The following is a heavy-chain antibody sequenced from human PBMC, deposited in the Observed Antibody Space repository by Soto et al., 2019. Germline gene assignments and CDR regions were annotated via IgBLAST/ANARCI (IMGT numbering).Heavy chain of an antibody. CDR2: ISSSGGTI. CDR1: GFTFSSYE. V-gene: IGHV3-48*03. CDR3: AREVITRLRGVLTCYHGMDV. J-gene: IGHJ6*02. Sequence: GGSLRLSCAASGFTFSSYEMNWVRQAPGKGLEWVSYISSSGGTIYYADSVKGRFTISRDNAKNSLYLQMNSLRAEDTAVYYCAREVITRLRGVLTCYHGMDVSGQGTTVTVSS. D-gene: IGHD3-10*01.